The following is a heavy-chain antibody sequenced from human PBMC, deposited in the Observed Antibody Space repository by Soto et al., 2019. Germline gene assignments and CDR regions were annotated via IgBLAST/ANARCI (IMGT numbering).Heavy chain of an antibody. Sequence: GGSLRLSCAASGFTFSSYGMHWVRQAPGKGLEWVAVIWYDGSNKYYADSVKGRFTISRDNSKNTLYLQMNSLRAEDTAVYYCARDRRLLWFGEFASFGMDVWGQGTTVTVSS. CDR2: IWYDGSNK. V-gene: IGHV3-33*01. D-gene: IGHD3-10*01. CDR1: GFTFSSYG. J-gene: IGHJ6*02. CDR3: ARDRRLLWFGEFASFGMDV.